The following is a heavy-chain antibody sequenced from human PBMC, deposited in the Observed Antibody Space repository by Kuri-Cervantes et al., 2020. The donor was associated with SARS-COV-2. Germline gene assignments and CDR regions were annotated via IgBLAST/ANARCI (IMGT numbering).Heavy chain of an antibody. CDR3: AREETDIVVVPAAMNWFDP. Sequence: SETLSLTCTVSGGSISSYYWSWIRQPTGKGLEWIGRIYTSGSTNYNPSLKSRVTMSVDTSKNQFSLKLSYVTAADTAVYYCAREETDIVVVPAAMNWFDPWGQGTLVTVSS. CDR1: GGSISSYY. CDR2: IYTSGST. J-gene: IGHJ5*02. D-gene: IGHD2-2*01. V-gene: IGHV4-4*07.